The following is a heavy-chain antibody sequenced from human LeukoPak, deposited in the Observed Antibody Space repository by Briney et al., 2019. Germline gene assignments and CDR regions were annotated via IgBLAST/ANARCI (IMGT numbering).Heavy chain of an antibody. V-gene: IGHV3-23*01. CDR3: VKGNWLDN. CDR1: GFTFNTYD. CDR2: ISISGDDT. Sequence: GGSLSLSCTVSGFTFNTYDMTWLRQAPGKGLVWVSGISISGDDTYYADSVKGRFTVSRDNSKNTLYLQMNSLRVDDTAVYYCVKGNWLDNWGQGALVTVAS. D-gene: IGHD1-1*01. J-gene: IGHJ1*01.